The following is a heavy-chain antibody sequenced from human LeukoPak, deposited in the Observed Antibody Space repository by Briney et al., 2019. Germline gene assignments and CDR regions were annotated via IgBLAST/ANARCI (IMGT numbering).Heavy chain of an antibody. V-gene: IGHV3-21*01. CDR1: GFTFSSYG. CDR3: ARAGIATATIKNWFDP. J-gene: IGHJ5*02. Sequence: TGGSLRLSCAASGFTFSSYGMNWVRQAPGKGLEWVSSISSSSSYIYYADSVKGRFTTSRDNAKNSLYLQMNSLRAEDTAVYYCARAGIATATIKNWFDPWGQGTLVTVSS. CDR2: ISSSSSYI. D-gene: IGHD6-13*01.